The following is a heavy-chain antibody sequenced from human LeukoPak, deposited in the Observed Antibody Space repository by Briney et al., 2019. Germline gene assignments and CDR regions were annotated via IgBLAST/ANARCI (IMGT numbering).Heavy chain of an antibody. D-gene: IGHD5-18*01. J-gene: IGHJ4*02. V-gene: IGHV3-33*01. CDR1: GFTFGSYG. CDR2: IWYDGSNK. Sequence: GRSLRLSXAASGFTFGSYGMHWVRQTPGKGLEWVAVIWYDGSNKYYADSVKGRFTISRDSSKNTLYLQMNSLRAEDTAVYYCAREYGYSYGYGGAYYFDYWGQGTLVTVSS. CDR3: AREYGYSYGYGGAYYFDY.